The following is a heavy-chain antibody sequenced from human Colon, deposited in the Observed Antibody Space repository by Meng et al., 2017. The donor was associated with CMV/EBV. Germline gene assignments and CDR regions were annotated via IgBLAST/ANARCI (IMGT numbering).Heavy chain of an antibody. CDR2: TNEDGSDN. CDR3: ASTGPLYGLYFCY. CDR1: GSSFSNSW. V-gene: IGHV3-7*01. D-gene: IGHD2-8*01. Sequence: GESLKISCAASGSSFSNSWMIWVRRAPGKGLEWVAKTNEDGSDNYYVDSVKGRFTIFRDNAKNSVYLQMNSLRAEDTAVYYCASTGPLYGLYFCYWGQGTLVTVSS. J-gene: IGHJ4*02.